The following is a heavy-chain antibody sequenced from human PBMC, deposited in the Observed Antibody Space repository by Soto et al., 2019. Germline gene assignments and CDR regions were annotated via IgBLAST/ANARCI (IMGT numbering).Heavy chain of an antibody. J-gene: IGHJ2*01. CDR1: GFTFINAW. CDR3: TTALPQYYYDSSGYYYWYFDL. D-gene: IGHD3-22*01. V-gene: IGHV3-15*01. CDR2: IKSKTDGGTT. Sequence: LRLSCAASGFTFINAWMSWVRQAPGKGLEWVGRIKSKTDGGTTDYAAPVKGRFTISRDDSKNTLYLQMNSLKTEDTAVYYCTTALPQYYYDSSGYYYWYFDLWGRGTLVTVSS.